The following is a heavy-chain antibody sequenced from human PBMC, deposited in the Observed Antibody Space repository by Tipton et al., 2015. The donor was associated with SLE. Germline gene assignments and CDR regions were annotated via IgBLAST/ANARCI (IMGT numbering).Heavy chain of an antibody. Sequence: SLRLSCAASGFTVSSNYMSWVRQAPGKGLEWVSVIYSGGSTYYADSVKGRFTISRDNSKNTLYLQMNSLGAEDTAVYYCARGGFSGSYWRFSDRWGQGALVTVST. V-gene: IGHV3-53*05. D-gene: IGHD1-26*01. CDR1: GFTVSSNY. CDR3: ARGGFSGSYWRFSDR. CDR2: IYSGGST. J-gene: IGHJ5*02.